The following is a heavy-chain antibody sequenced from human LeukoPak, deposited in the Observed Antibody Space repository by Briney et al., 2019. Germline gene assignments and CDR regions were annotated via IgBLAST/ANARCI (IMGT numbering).Heavy chain of an antibody. CDR2: INGGNGDA. V-gene: IGHV1-3*01. CDR1: GYTFTSYG. J-gene: IGHJ4*02. Sequence: ASVKVSCKTSGYTFTSYGMHWVRQAPGQRLEWMGWINGGNGDAKYSQKFQGRVTIIRDTSASTAYMELSSLRSEDTAVYYCAGTYYYDSSGYYPAFDYWGQGTLVTVSS. D-gene: IGHD3-22*01. CDR3: AGTYYYDSSGYYPAFDY.